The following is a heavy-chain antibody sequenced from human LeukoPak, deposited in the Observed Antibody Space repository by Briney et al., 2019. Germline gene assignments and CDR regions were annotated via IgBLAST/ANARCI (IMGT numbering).Heavy chain of an antibody. J-gene: IGHJ4*02. CDR2: MNPNSGNT. V-gene: IGHV1-8*01. CDR1: GYTFTSYD. Sequence: ASVKVSCKASGYTFTSYDINWVRQATGQGLEWMGWMNPNSGNTGYAQKFQGRVTMTRNTSISTAYMELSSLRSEDTAVYYCARAQTTFGGVIVISDWGQGTLVTVSS. D-gene: IGHD3-16*02. CDR3: ARAQTTFGGVIVISD.